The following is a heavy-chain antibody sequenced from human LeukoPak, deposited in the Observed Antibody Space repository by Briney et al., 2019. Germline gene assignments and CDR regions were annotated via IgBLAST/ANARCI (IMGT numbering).Heavy chain of an antibody. V-gene: IGHV1-18*01. D-gene: IGHD3-22*01. CDR1: GYTFTSYG. J-gene: IGHJ4*02. CDR2: ISAYNGNT. CDR3: ARDLGDYDSSGCDY. Sequence: ASVKVSCKASGYTFTSYGISWVRQAPGRGLEWMGWISAYNGNTNYAQKLQGRVTMTTDTSTSTAYMELRSLRSDDTAVYYCARDLGDYDSSGCDYWGQGTLVTVSS.